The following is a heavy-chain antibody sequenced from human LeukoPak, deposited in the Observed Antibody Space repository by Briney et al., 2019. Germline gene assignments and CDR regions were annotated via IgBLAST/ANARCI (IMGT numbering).Heavy chain of an antibody. CDR1: GGSISSYY. V-gene: IGHV4-4*07. CDR2: VYTSGST. D-gene: IGHD3-10*01. Sequence: SETLSLTCTVSGGSISSYYWSWIRQPAGKGLEWIGRVYTSGSTNYNPSLKSRVTMSVGTSKNQFSLKLSSVTAADTAVYYCARDGRFGELFPWGQGTLVTVSS. CDR3: ARDGRFGELFP. J-gene: IGHJ5*02.